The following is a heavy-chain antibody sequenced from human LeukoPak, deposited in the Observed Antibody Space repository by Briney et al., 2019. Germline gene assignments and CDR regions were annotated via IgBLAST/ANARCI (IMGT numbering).Heavy chain of an antibody. CDR3: AKPTQINYDFWSGYYLFYY. J-gene: IGHJ4*02. CDR2: ISGSGGST. CDR1: GFTFSSYA. Sequence: GGSLRLSCAASGFTFSSYAMSWVRQAPGKGLEWVSAISGSGGSTYYADSVKGRFTISRDNSKNTLYLQMNSLRAEDTAVYYCAKPTQINYDFWSGYYLFYYWGQGTLVTASS. V-gene: IGHV3-23*01. D-gene: IGHD3-3*01.